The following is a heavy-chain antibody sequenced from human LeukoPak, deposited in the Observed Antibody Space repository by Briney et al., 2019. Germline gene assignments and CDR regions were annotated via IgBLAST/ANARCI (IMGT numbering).Heavy chain of an antibody. D-gene: IGHD3-22*01. J-gene: IGHJ4*02. CDR1: GFTFSRYW. CDR3: ARLSYDTSGYYDY. Sequence: GGSLRLSCAASGFTFSRYWMHWVRQTPGKGLVWVSRIDSDGSSTNYADSVKGRFTISRDNAKNTLYLQVDSLRAEDTAVYYCARLSYDTSGYYDYWGQGSLVTVSS. CDR2: IDSDGSST. V-gene: IGHV3-74*01.